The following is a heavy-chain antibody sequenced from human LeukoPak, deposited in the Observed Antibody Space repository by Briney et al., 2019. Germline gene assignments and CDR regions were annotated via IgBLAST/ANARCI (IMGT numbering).Heavy chain of an antibody. CDR2: INTITGIP. J-gene: IGHJ4*02. D-gene: IGHD4-17*01. CDR3: ARVRGYGDYEYYFDF. V-gene: IGHV7-4-1*02. Sequence: ASVKVSCKASGYTFTSYAMNWVRQAPGQGLEWMGWINTITGIPTSAQGFTGRFVFSLDTSVSTAYLQISSLEAEDTAVYYCARVRGYGDYEYYFDFWGQGTLVTVSS. CDR1: GYTFTSYA.